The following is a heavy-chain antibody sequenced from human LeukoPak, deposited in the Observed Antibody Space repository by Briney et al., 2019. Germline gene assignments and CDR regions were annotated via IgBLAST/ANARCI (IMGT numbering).Heavy chain of an antibody. CDR3: AREGIYGGFDY. CDR1: GGAFSDHY. D-gene: IGHD4-23*01. Sequence: SETLSLTCAVYGGAFSDHYWSWIRQPPGKGLEWIGEINHSGSTNYNPSLKSRVTISVDTSKNQFSLKLNSVTAADTAVYYCAREGIYGGFDYWGQGTLVTVSS. V-gene: IGHV4-34*01. CDR2: INHSGST. J-gene: IGHJ4*02.